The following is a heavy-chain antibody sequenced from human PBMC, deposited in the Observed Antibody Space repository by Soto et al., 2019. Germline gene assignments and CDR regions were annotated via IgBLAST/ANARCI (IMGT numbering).Heavy chain of an antibody. D-gene: IGHD1-1*01. CDR2: MNPNSGNT. V-gene: IGHV1-8*02. Sequence: ASVKVSCKASGYTFTSYDINWVRQATGQGLEWMGWMNPNSGNTGYAQKFQGRVTMTRNTSISTAYMELSSLRSEDTAVYYCARRTGTHVYYYYYMDVWGKGTTVTVSS. CDR3: ARRTGTHVYYYYYMDV. CDR1: GYTFTSYD. J-gene: IGHJ6*03.